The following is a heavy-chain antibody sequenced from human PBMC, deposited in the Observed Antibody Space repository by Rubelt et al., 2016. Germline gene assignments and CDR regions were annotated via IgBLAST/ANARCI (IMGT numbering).Heavy chain of an antibody. CDR3: ARGTMVRGALHY. V-gene: IGHV3-33*01. CDR2: IWYDGSNK. J-gene: IGHJ4*02. CDR1: GFPFSSYG. D-gene: IGHD3-10*01. Sequence: QVQLVESGGGVVQPGRSLRFSCAASGFPFSSYGMLWVRQAPGKGMEWVAVIWYDGSNKYYADSVKVRFTISRDNSKNTLYLQMNSLRAEDTAVYYCARGTMVRGALHYWGQGTLVTVSS.